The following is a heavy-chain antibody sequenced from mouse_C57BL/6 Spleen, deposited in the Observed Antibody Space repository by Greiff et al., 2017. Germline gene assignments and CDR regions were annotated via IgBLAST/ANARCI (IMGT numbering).Heavy chain of an antibody. CDR2: IWSGGRT. Sequence: QVQLQESGPGLVQPSQSLSITCTVSGFSFTSYGVHWVRQSPGKGLEWLGVIWSGGRTDYNAAFISSLSISKDNSKSQVFFKMNSLQADDTAIYYCARNEDYDVGFDYWGQGTTLTVAS. CDR3: ARNEDYDVGFDY. J-gene: IGHJ2*01. CDR1: GFSFTSYG. V-gene: IGHV2-2*01. D-gene: IGHD2-4*01.